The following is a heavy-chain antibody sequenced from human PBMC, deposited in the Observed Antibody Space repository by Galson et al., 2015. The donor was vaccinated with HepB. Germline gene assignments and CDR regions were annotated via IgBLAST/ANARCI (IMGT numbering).Heavy chain of an antibody. D-gene: IGHD1-26*01. Sequence: LRLSCAASGFPFSSYSMNWVRQAPGKGLEWVSYISGGSSTIYYPDSVKGRFTISRDNAKDSLYLQMNSLRAEDTAVYYCARMGSGSYWFFDLWGRGTLVTVSS. CDR3: ARMGSGSYWFFDL. V-gene: IGHV3-48*01. CDR2: ISGGSSTI. CDR1: GFPFSSYS. J-gene: IGHJ2*01.